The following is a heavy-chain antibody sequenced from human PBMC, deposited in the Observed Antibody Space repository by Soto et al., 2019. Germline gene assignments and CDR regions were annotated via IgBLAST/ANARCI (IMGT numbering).Heavy chain of an antibody. Sequence: QVQLVESGGGVVQPGRSLRLSCAASGFTFSSYAMHWVRQAPGKGLEWVAVISYDGSNKYYADSVKGRFTTSRDNTKNTLSLQRTSLGAEETAVYYCARYYTSPDYWGQGPLVTASS. CDR2: ISYDGSNK. J-gene: IGHJ4*02. CDR1: GFTFSSYA. CDR3: ARYYTSPDY. D-gene: IGHD1-26*01. V-gene: IGHV3-30-3*01.